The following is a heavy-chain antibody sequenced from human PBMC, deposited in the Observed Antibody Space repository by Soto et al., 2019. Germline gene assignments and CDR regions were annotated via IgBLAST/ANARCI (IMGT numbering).Heavy chain of an antibody. D-gene: IGHD3-10*01. Sequence: ASVKVPCKASGYTFTGYYMHWVRQAPGQGLEWMGWINPNSGGTNYAQKFQGWVTMTRDTSISTAYMELSRLRSDDTAVYYCARGDYGSGSFPYYYYMDVWGKGTTVTVSS. CDR2: INPNSGGT. CDR3: ARGDYGSGSFPYYYYMDV. CDR1: GYTFTGYY. V-gene: IGHV1-2*04. J-gene: IGHJ6*03.